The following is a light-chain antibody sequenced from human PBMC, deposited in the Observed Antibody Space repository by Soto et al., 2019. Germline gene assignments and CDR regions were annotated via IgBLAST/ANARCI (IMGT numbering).Light chain of an antibody. J-gene: IGLJ2*01. CDR3: CSYAGSDTYVV. Sequence: QSALTQPRSVSGSLGQSVTISCTGTSSDIGAYNYVSWYQHHPGKAPRLMIYDVTKRPSGVPDHFSGSKSGNTASLTISGRQTEDEADYYCCSYAGSDTYVVFGGGTKLTVL. CDR2: DVT. V-gene: IGLV2-11*01. CDR1: SSDIGAYNY.